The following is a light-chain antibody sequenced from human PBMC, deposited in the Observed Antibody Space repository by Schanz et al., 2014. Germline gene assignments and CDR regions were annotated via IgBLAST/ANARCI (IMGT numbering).Light chain of an antibody. V-gene: IGLV8-61*01. J-gene: IGLJ3*02. CDR1: SGSVSTSHY. CDR3: VLYMGSGSWV. Sequence: QTVVTQEPSFSVSPGGTVTLTCGLTSGSVSTSHYATWYQQTPGQAPRTLIYSTTTRSSGVPDRFSGSILGNKAALTITGAQADDECDYYCVLYMGSGSWVFGGGTKLTV. CDR2: STT.